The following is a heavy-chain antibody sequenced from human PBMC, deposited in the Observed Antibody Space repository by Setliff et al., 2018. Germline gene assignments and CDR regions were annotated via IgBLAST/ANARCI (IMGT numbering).Heavy chain of an antibody. D-gene: IGHD3-10*01. Sequence: PSETLSLTCTVSGGSISSGSYYWSWIRQPAGKGLEWIGRIYTSGSTNYNPSLKSRVTIAVDPSKNQFSLKLSKVTAADTAVYYCARGGLWFGELLWKYYYYGMDVWGQGTTVTVSS. CDR3: ARGGLWFGELLWKYYYYGMDV. CDR2: IYTSGST. V-gene: IGHV4-61*02. J-gene: IGHJ6*02. CDR1: GGSISSGSYY.